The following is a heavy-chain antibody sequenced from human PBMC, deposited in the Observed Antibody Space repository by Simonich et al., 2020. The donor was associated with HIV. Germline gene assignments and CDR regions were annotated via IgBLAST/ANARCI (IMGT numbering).Heavy chain of an antibody. J-gene: IGHJ4*02. V-gene: IGHV4-34*01. CDR1: GGSFSGYN. Sequence: QVQLQQWGAGLLKPSETLSLTCAVYGGSFSGYNWTWIRQPLGKGLEWIGEINHSGSTNYNPSLTSRVTISVDTSKNQFSRKLSSVTAADTAVYYCARRHPTTVTTPYFDYWGQGTLVTVSS. CDR3: ARRHPTTVTTPYFDY. D-gene: IGHD4-17*01. CDR2: INHSGST.